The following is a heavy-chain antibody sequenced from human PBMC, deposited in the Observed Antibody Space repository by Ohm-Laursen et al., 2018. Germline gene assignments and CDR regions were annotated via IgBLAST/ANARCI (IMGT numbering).Heavy chain of an antibody. CDR1: GFTFSSYA. J-gene: IGHJ4*02. D-gene: IGHD2-2*01. Sequence: GSLRLSCTASGFTFSSYAMSWVRQAPGKGLEWVSAISGSGDDTYYTDSVKGRFTVSRDISNNTVYLHMDSLGAEDTAVYYCAKGRSEVVSAALNYWGQGTLVTVSS. CDR3: AKGRSEVVSAALNY. V-gene: IGHV3-23*01. CDR2: ISGSGDDT.